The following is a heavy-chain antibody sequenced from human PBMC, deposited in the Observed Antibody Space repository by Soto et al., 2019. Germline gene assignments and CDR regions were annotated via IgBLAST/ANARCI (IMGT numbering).Heavy chain of an antibody. CDR3: ARDMKGSWSIFDY. CDR1: GFTFSSYA. CDR2: ISYDGSNK. V-gene: IGHV3-30-3*01. Sequence: GGSLRLSCAASGFTFSSYAMHWVRQAPGKGLEWVAVISYDGSNKYYADSVKGRFTISRDNSKNTLYLQMNSLRAEDTAVYYCARDMKGSWSIFDYWGRGTLVTVSS. J-gene: IGHJ4*02. D-gene: IGHD1-26*01.